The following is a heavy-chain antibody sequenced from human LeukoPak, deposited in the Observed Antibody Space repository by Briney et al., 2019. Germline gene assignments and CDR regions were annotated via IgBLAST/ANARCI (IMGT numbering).Heavy chain of an antibody. D-gene: IGHD6-13*01. CDR3: ARAGIAAPGTWAEAFDI. Sequence: PSETLSLTCVVYGGSFSDHFWTWIRQPPGKGLEWIGEISYSGSTNYSPSLKSRVTISVDTSKTQFSLKLSSVTAADTAVYFCARAGIAAPGTWAEAFDIWGQGTMVTVSS. V-gene: IGHV4-34*01. J-gene: IGHJ3*02. CDR2: ISYSGST. CDR1: GGSFSDHF.